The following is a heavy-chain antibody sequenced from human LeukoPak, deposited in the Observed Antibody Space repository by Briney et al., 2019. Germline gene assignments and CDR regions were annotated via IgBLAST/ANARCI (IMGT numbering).Heavy chain of an antibody. D-gene: IGHD6-6*01. CDR1: GYTFTSYD. CDR2: MNPNSANT. J-gene: IGHJ4*02. V-gene: IGHV1-8*03. CDR3: ARGRERGSSSSFTDY. Sequence: ASVKVSCKASGYTFTSYDINWVRQATGQGLEWMGWMNPNSANTGYAQKFQGRVTITRNTSISTTYMELSSLRFEGTAVYYCARGRERGSSSSFTDYWGQGTLVIVSS.